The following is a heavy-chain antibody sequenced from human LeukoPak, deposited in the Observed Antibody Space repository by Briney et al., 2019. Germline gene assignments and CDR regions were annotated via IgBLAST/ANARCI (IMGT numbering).Heavy chain of an antibody. CDR1: GYTFTGYY. CDR3: ARDDGGSYNFDY. CDR2: INPNSGGT. D-gene: IGHD1-26*01. J-gene: IGHJ4*02. Sequence: ASVKVSCKASGYTFTGYYMHWLRQAPGQGLEWMGWINPNSGGTNYAQKFQGRVTVTRDTSISTAYMELSRLRSDDTAVYYCARDDGGSYNFDYWGQGTLVTVSS. V-gene: IGHV1-2*02.